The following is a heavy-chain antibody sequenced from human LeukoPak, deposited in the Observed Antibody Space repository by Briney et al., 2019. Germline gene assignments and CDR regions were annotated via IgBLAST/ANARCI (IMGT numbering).Heavy chain of an antibody. CDR1: GGSFSGYY. D-gene: IGHD3-16*02. V-gene: IGHV4-34*01. CDR2: INHSGST. Sequence: PSETLSLTCAVYGGSFSGYYWSWIRQPPGKGLEWIGEINHSGSTNYNPSLKSRVTISVDTSKNQFSLKLSSVTAADTAVYYCARTNYDYVWGSYRIDYWGQGTLVTVSS. CDR3: ARTNYDYVWGSYRIDY. J-gene: IGHJ4*02.